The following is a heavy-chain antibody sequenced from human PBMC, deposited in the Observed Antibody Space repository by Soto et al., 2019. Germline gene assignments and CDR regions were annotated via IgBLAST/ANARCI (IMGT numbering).Heavy chain of an antibody. Sequence: GPSVKVSFKASGGTFSSYAISWVRQAPGQGLEWMGGIIPIFGTANYAQKFQGRVTITADESTSTAYMELSSLRSEDTAVYYCARDGIAARPYYYYYGMDVWGQGTTVT. J-gene: IGHJ6*02. CDR1: GGTFSSYA. CDR3: ARDGIAARPYYYYYGMDV. V-gene: IGHV1-69*13. D-gene: IGHD6-6*01. CDR2: IIPIFGTA.